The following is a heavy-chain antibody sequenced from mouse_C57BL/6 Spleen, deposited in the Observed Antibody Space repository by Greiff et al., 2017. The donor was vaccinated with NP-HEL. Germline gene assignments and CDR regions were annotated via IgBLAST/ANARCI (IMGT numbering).Heavy chain of an antibody. J-gene: IGHJ2*01. Sequence: EVMLVESGGGLVKPGGSLKLSCAASGFTFSSYTMSWVRQTPEKRLEWVATISGGGGNTYYPDSVKGRFTISRDNAKNTLYLQMSSLRSEDTALYYCARNSFPLDYWGQGTTLTVSS. V-gene: IGHV5-9*01. CDR2: ISGGGGNT. D-gene: IGHD3-1*01. CDR3: ARNSFPLDY. CDR1: GFTFSSYT.